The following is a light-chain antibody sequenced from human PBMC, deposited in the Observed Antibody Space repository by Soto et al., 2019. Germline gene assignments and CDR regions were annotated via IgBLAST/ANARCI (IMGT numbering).Light chain of an antibody. V-gene: IGLV7-43*01. CDR3: LLLYGGGLL. CDR1: TGAVTSGHY. CDR2: STD. Sequence: QAVVTQEPSLTVSPGGTVTLTCASSTGAVTSGHYPTWFQQKLVQTPRPLIYSTDNTHSWTPARFSGSLLGDKAALTLSGAQPEDAAEYYCLLLYGGGLLFGGGPKLTVL. J-gene: IGLJ2*01.